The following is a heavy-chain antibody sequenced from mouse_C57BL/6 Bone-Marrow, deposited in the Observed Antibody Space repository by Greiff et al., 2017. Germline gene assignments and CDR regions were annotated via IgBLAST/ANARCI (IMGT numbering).Heavy chain of an antibody. Sequence: VQLQQPGAELVRPGSSVKLSCKASGYTFTSYWMHWVKQRPIQGLEWIGKIDPSDSATHYNQKFKDKATLTVDKSSTTAYMQLSRLTSEDSAVYSCARKGYFDVWGTGTTVTVSS. CDR3: ARKGYFDV. V-gene: IGHV1-52*01. CDR2: IDPSDSAT. CDR1: GYTFTSYW. J-gene: IGHJ1*03.